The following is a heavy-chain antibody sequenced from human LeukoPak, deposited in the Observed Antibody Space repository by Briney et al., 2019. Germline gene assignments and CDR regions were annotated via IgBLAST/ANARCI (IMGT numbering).Heavy chain of an antibody. V-gene: IGHV1-18*01. Sequence: ASVKVSCKASGGTFSSYAISWVRQAPGQGLEWMGWISAYNGNTNYAQKLQGRVTMTTDTSTSTAYMELRSLRSDDTAVYYCARNSFWREPQTFYGSGSYYGMDVWGQGTTVTVSS. CDR2: ISAYNGNT. CDR1: GGTFSSYA. D-gene: IGHD3-10*01. J-gene: IGHJ6*02. CDR3: ARNSFWREPQTFYGSGSYYGMDV.